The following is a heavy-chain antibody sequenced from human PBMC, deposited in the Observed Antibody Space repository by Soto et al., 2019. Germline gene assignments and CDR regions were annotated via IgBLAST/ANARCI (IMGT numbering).Heavy chain of an antibody. CDR2: ISSSSSTK. CDR1: GFTFSGYN. V-gene: IGHV3-48*02. CDR3: ARDLGYCVSTRCYLFDT. D-gene: IGHD2-2*03. J-gene: IGHJ5*02. Sequence: EVQLVESGGGLVQPGGSLRLSCAASGFTFSGYNMNWVRQAPGKGLEWVSYISSSSSTKYYADSVKGRFTISRDNPKNSLYLHMNSLRDDDTAVYYCARDLGYCVSTRCYLFDTWGQGTLVTVSS.